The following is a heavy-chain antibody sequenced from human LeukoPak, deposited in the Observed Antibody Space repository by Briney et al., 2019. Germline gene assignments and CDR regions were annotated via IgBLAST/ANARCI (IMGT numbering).Heavy chain of an antibody. CDR1: GFTFSSYA. J-gene: IGHJ4*02. Sequence: GGFLRLSCAASGFTFSSYAMHWVRQAPGKGLEWVAVISSDGRNKYYADSVKGRFTISRDNAKNTLYLQMNSLRAEDTAVYYCARDLYSSGWPFDYWGQGTLVTVSS. V-gene: IGHV3-30*04. CDR3: ARDLYSSGWPFDY. CDR2: ISSDGRNK. D-gene: IGHD6-19*01.